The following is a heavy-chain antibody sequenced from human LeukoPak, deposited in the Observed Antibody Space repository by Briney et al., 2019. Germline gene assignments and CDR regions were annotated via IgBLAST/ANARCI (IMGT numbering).Heavy chain of an antibody. V-gene: IGHV3-23*01. CDR2: ISGNGVAT. D-gene: IGHD3-22*01. J-gene: IGHJ4*02. CDR1: GFIFSNFG. CDR3: VKNEGTSSLYYFDS. Sequence: GGFLRLSCAGSGFIFSNFGMTWVRQAPGEGLEWVGAISGNGVATHYADSVKGRFTLSRDNSKNTLYLQMDNLRVEDTALFYCVKNEGTSSLYYFDSWGQGTLVTVSS.